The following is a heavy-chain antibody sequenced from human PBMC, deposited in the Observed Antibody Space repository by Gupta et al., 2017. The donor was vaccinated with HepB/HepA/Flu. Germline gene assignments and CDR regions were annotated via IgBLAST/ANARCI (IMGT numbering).Heavy chain of an antibody. CDR2: IYSGGST. D-gene: IGHD2-2*01. CDR3: ARGVSCSSTSCYREVYFDY. CDR1: GFTVSSNY. Sequence: EVQLVESGGGLIQPGGSLRLSCAASGFTVSSNYMSWVRQAPGKGLEWVSVIYSGGSTYYADSVKGRFTISRDNSKNTLYLQMNSLRAEETAVYYCARGVSCSSTSCYREVYFDYWGQGTLVTVSS. J-gene: IGHJ4*02. V-gene: IGHV3-53*01.